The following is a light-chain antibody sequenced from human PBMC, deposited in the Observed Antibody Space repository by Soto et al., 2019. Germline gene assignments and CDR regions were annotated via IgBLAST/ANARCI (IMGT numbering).Light chain of an antibody. CDR2: GAS. J-gene: IGKJ1*01. CDR3: QQYGSSPWT. CDR1: QSVSSNY. Sequence: EIVLTQSPGTLSSSPGERATLSCRASQSVSSNYLAWYQQKPGQAPRPLIYGASSRATGIPDRFSGSGAGTDFTLTISRLETEDFAVYYCQQYGSSPWTFGQGTKVDI. V-gene: IGKV3-20*01.